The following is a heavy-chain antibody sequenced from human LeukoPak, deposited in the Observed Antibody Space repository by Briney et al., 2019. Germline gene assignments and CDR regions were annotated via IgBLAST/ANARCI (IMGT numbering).Heavy chain of an antibody. D-gene: IGHD2-21*01. V-gene: IGHV1-24*01. J-gene: IGHJ4*02. Sequence: GASVKVSCKVSGYTFSELSMNWVRQAPGKGLEWMGRFDPEDGEAIYAQKFQGRVTMTEDTSTDTAYMELSSLRSEDTAVYYCATLEVIAEIFDYWGQGTLVTVSS. CDR3: ATLEVIAEIFDY. CDR1: GYTFSELS. CDR2: FDPEDGEA.